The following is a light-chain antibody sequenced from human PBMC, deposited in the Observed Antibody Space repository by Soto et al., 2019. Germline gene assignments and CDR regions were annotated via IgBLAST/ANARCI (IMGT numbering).Light chain of an antibody. CDR1: QSISFY. Sequence: IQLTQSPSSLSASVGDIVTITCRASQSISFYLAWYQQKPGKAPKLLIYSASTLQSGVPSRFSGSGSGTDFTLTISSLQPDDFATYYCQQLNGYPYTFGQGTQLEIK. CDR3: QQLNGYPYT. CDR2: SAS. V-gene: IGKV1-9*01. J-gene: IGKJ2*01.